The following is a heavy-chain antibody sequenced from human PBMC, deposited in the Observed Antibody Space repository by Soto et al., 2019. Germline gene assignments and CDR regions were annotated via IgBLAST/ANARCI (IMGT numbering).Heavy chain of an antibody. D-gene: IGHD2-15*01. J-gene: IGHJ5*02. CDR2: IITIFGSA. V-gene: IGHV1-69*15. CDR3: AKDGGKAVSSANRFDP. CDR1: GGTFSNYA. Sequence: QVQLVQSGAEVKKPGSSVKVSCKASGGTFSNYAITWVRQAPGQGLEWLGRIITIFGSANYAQKFQGRVMIIADESTTTAYMELSSLRSDDTAVYYCAKDGGKAVSSANRFDPWGQGTLVTVSS.